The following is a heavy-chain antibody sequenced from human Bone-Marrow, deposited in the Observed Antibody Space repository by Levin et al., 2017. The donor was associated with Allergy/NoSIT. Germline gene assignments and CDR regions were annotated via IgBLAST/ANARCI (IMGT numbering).Heavy chain of an antibody. J-gene: IGHJ4*02. CDR1: GFTFSSYS. Sequence: LSLTCAASGFTFSSYSMNWVRQAPGKGLEWVSSISSSSSYIYYADSVKGRFTISRDNAKNSLYLQMNSLRAEDTAVYYCAREAGGTAMVKGVYWGQGTLVTVSS. V-gene: IGHV3-21*01. CDR3: AREAGGTAMVKGVY. D-gene: IGHD5-18*01. CDR2: ISSSSSYI.